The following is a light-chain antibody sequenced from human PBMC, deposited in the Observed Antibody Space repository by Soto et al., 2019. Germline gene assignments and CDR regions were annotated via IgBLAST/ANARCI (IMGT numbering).Light chain of an antibody. V-gene: IGKV1-5*01. CDR2: DAS. CDR1: QIITTW. CDR3: QQYNSYWT. Sequence: DIQMTQSPSTLSASVGDRVVITCRASQIITTWLAWYQQKPGKAPKLLIYDASSLESGVPSRFSGSGSGTEFTLTISSLQPDDFATYYCQQYNSYWTFGKGTKV. J-gene: IGKJ1*01.